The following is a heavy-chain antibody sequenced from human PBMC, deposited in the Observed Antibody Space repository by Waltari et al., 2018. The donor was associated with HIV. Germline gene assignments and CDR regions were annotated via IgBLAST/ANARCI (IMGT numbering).Heavy chain of an antibody. Sequence: QITLKESGPTLVKPTQTLTLTCTFSGFSLRTSGVVVGWIRQPPGKALEWLALIYWNDVTRYSPSLKNRLTITKDSCKNQVVLTMTSMDPVDTATYDCAHRRLGRPEPGTLNNWFDPWGQGTLVTVAS. CDR1: GFSLRTSGVV. V-gene: IGHV2-5*01. CDR3: AHRRLGRPEPGTLNNWFDP. CDR2: IYWNDVT. J-gene: IGHJ5*02. D-gene: IGHD6-13*01.